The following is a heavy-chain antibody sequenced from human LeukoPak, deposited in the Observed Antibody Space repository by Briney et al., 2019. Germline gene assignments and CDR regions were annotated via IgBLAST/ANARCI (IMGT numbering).Heavy chain of an antibody. D-gene: IGHD3-22*01. V-gene: IGHV1-2*06. Sequence: ASVKVSCKASGYTFTDYYIHWVRQSPGQGLEWMARVNPNSGGRTYAPKLQGRVTITRDTSISTAYMELSRLRFVNTAVYYCSRVDSTGYYRGRGPIDYWGTVTLVTVSS. CDR1: GYTFTDYY. CDR3: SRVDSTGYYRGRGPIDY. CDR2: VNPNSGGR. J-gene: IGHJ4*02.